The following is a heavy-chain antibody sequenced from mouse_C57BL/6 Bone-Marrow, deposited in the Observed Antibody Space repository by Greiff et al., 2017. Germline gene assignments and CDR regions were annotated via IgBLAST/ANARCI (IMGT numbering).Heavy chain of an antibody. J-gene: IGHJ2*01. V-gene: IGHV1-64*01. CDR1: GYTFTSYW. CDR3: ARGCNYFDY. CDR2: IHPNSGST. Sequence: QVQLQQPGAELVKPGASVKLSCKASGYTFTSYWMHWVKQRPGQGLEWIGMIHPNSGSTNYNEKFKGKATFTADTSSNTAYMQLSSLTTEDSAIYYCARGCNYFDYWGQGTTLTVSS.